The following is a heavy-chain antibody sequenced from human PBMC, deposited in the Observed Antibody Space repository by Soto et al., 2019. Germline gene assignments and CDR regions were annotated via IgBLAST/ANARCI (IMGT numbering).Heavy chain of an antibody. CDR1: GGTFSSYA. J-gene: IGHJ6*02. CDR2: VIPVLGTP. CDR3: ARPVYSYDGNGYGLDV. D-gene: IGHD3-22*01. V-gene: IGHV1-69*13. Sequence: SVKVSCKASGGTFSSYAISWVRQAPGQGLEWIGGVIPVLGTPDYAQDFQGRVTISADESTDTAHMELRSLRPEDTAIYYCARPVYSYDGNGYGLDVWGQGTPVTVSS.